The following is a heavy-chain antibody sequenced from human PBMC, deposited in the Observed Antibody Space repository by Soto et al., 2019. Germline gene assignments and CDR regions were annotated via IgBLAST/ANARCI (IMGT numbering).Heavy chain of an antibody. V-gene: IGHV3-48*03. CDR1: GFTLSSDH. CDR2: IHASSISNI. J-gene: IGHJ6*02. Sequence: GGSLRLSCVASGFTLSSDHMDWVRQAPGKGLEWISYIHASSISNIYYADSVKCRFTISRDNAKNSLYLQMDSLRAEDTAVYYCARDGTTGTANYHDAMDVWGQGTTVTVSS. CDR3: ARDGTTGTANYHDAMDV. D-gene: IGHD4-17*01.